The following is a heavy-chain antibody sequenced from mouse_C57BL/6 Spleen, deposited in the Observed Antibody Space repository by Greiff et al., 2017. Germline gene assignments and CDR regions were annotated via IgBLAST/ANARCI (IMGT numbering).Heavy chain of an antibody. CDR2: IDPSDSYT. CDR3: ARRRDYYGSSYVRYFDV. Sequence: VQLQQSGAELVMPGASVKLSCKASGYTFTSYWMHWVKQRPGQGLEWIGEIDPSDSYTNYNQKFKGKSTLTVDKSSSTAYMQLSSLTSEDSAVYYCARRRDYYGSSYVRYFDVWGTGTTVTVSS. V-gene: IGHV1-69*01. J-gene: IGHJ1*03. CDR1: GYTFTSYW. D-gene: IGHD1-1*01.